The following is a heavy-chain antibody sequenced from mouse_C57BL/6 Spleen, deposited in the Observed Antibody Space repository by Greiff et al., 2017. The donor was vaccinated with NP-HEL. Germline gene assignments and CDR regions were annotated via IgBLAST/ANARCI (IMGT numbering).Heavy chain of an antibody. CDR1: GFTFSSYA. Sequence: VQLKESGEGLVKPGGSLKLSCAASGFTFSSYAMSWVRQTPEKRLEWVAYISSGGDYIYYADTVKGRFTISRDNARNTLYLQMSSLKSEDTAMYYCTRDRGYYDYDGFAYWGQGTLVTVSA. J-gene: IGHJ3*01. D-gene: IGHD2-4*01. CDR2: ISSGGDYI. CDR3: TRDRGYYDYDGFAY. V-gene: IGHV5-9-1*02.